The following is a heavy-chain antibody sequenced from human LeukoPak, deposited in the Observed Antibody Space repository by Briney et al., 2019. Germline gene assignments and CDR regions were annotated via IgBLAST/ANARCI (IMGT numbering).Heavy chain of an antibody. CDR2: INHSGST. J-gene: IGHJ4*02. CDR1: GESFSGYY. D-gene: IGHD3-10*01. V-gene: IGHV4-34*01. Sequence: SETLSLTCAVYGESFSGYYWSWVRQPPGKGLEWIGEINHSGSTKYNPSLKSRVTISVDTSKNQFSLKLTSVTAADTAVYYCARVPTITFFDYWGQGTLVTVSS. CDR3: ARVPTITFFDY.